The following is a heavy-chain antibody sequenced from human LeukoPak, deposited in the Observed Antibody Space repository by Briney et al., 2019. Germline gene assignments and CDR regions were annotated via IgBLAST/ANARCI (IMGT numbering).Heavy chain of an antibody. D-gene: IGHD2-15*01. J-gene: IGHJ5*02. CDR2: TRNKANSYTT. CDR3: ARESCSGGSCYSKGNWFDP. V-gene: IGHV3-72*01. CDR1: GFTSSDHY. Sequence: GGSLRLSCAASGFTSSDHYMDWVRQAPGKGLEWVGRTRNKANSYTTEYAASVKGRFTISRDDSKNSLYLQMNSLKTEDTAVYYCARESCSGGSCYSKGNWFDPWGQGTLVTVSS.